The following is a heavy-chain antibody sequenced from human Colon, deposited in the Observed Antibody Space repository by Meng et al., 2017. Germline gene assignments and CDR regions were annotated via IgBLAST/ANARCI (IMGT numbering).Heavy chain of an antibody. CDR2: IYSSGRT. CDR1: GGSMSGYY. CDR3: ARVQRSCTGGICSNWFDP. V-gene: IGHV4-4*07. J-gene: IGHJ5*02. D-gene: IGHD2-15*01. Sequence: QVPLQEARPGVAKPSDTLSLTCPVSGGSMSGYYWNWIRQPAGKGLEWIGHIYSSGRTNYNPSLKSRVTISVDSSKNQFSLNLTSVTAADTAVYFCARVQRSCTGGICSNWFDPWGQGTLVTVSS.